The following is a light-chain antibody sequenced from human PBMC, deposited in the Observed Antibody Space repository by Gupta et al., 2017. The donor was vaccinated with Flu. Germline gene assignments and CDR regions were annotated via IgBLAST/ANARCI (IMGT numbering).Light chain of an antibody. CDR3: QHEGSSPHT. V-gene: IGKV3-20*01. J-gene: IGKJ2*01. CDR1: QSVSSSY. Sequence: EIVLTQSPGTLSLSPGERATLSCRASQSVSSSYLAWYQQKPGQAPRLLIYGASSRATGIPDRFSGSGSGTDFTLTISRLEPEDFAVYYCQHEGSSPHTFGQGTKLDIK. CDR2: GAS.